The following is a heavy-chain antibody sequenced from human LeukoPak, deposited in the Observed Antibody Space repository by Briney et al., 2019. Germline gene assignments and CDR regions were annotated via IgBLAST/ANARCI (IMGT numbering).Heavy chain of an antibody. V-gene: IGHV4-39*01. CDR1: GSSISNTNYY. CDR2: IDYSGST. Sequence: SETLSLTCTVSGSSISNTNYYWGWIRQPPGKGLEWIGSIDYSGSTYYNPSLKSRVTISEDTSNRFSLILSSVTAADTAVYYCARLARGILLPDYWGQGTLVTVSS. CDR3: ARLARGILLPDY. D-gene: IGHD3-22*01. J-gene: IGHJ4*02.